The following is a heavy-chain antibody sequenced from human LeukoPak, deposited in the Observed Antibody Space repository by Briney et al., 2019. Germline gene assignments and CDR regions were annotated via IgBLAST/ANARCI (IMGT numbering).Heavy chain of an antibody. V-gene: IGHV3-23*01. D-gene: IGHD3-22*01. CDR2: ISGSGGST. CDR3: AKGHYYDSSGYRFDY. Sequence: GRSLRLSCAASGFTFSSYAMSWVRQAPGKGLEWVSAISGSGGSTYYADSVKGRFTISRDNSKNTLYLQMNSLRAEDTAVYYCAKGHYYDSSGYRFDYWGQGTLVTVSS. J-gene: IGHJ4*02. CDR1: GFTFSSYA.